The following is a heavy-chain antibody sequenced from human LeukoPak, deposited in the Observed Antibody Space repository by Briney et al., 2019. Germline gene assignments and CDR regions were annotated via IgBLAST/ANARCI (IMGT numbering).Heavy chain of an antibody. V-gene: IGHV4-61*01. CDR1: GGSISSSSYY. CDR3: ARTTEDCSSTSCYQYWFDP. Sequence: SETLSLTCTVSGGSISSSSYYWSWIRQPPGKGLEWIGYIYYSGSTSYNPSLKSRVTISVDTSKNQISLKVRSVTAADTAVYYCARTTEDCSSTSCYQYWFDPWGQGTLVTVSS. D-gene: IGHD2-2*01. J-gene: IGHJ5*02. CDR2: IYYSGST.